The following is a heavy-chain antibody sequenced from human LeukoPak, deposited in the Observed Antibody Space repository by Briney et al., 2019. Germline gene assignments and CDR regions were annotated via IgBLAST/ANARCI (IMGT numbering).Heavy chain of an antibody. CDR2: IYYSGSA. CDR1: GGSISSYY. CDR3: ARQGIWAFDY. Sequence: SETLSLTCTVSGGSISSYYWSWIRQPPGKGLGWIGYIYYSGSANYNPSLKSRVTISVDTSKNQFSLKLSSVTAADTAVYYCARQGIWAFDYWGQGTLVTVSS. V-gene: IGHV4-59*08. J-gene: IGHJ4*02. D-gene: IGHD2/OR15-2a*01.